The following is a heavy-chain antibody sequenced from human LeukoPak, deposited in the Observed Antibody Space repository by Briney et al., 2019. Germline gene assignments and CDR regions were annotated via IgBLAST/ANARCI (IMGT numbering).Heavy chain of an antibody. V-gene: IGHV3-9*01. D-gene: IGHD3-10*01. CDR3: AKESYYYGSGSYD. CDR2: ISWNSGSI. CDR1: GFTFDDYA. J-gene: IGHJ4*02. Sequence: GGSLRLSCAASGFTFDDYAMHWVRQAPGKGLEWVSGISWNSGSIGYADSVKGRFTISRDNAKNSLYLQMNSLRAEDTALYYCAKESYYYGSGSYDWGQGTLVTVSS.